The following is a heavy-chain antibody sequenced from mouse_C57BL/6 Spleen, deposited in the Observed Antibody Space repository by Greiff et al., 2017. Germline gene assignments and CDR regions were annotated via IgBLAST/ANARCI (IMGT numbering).Heavy chain of an antibody. Sequence: EVMLVESGGGLVKPGGSLKLSCAASGFTFSSYAMSWVRQTPEKRLEWVATISDGGSYTYYPDNVKGRFTISRDNAKNNMYLQMSHLKSEDTAMYYCAREGKLSSYYYAMDYWGQGTSVTVSS. J-gene: IGHJ4*01. CDR2: ISDGGSYT. V-gene: IGHV5-4*01. CDR3: AREGKLSSYYYAMDY. CDR1: GFTFSSYA. D-gene: IGHD1-1*01.